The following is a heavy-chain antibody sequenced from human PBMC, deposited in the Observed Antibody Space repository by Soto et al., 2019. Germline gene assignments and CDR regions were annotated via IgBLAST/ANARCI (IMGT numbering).Heavy chain of an antibody. CDR3: ARVVLRGWYCISTSCLYGMEV. J-gene: IGHJ6*02. D-gene: IGHD2-2*01. CDR2: MNPNSGNT. V-gene: IGHV1-8*01. CDR1: GYTFTSYD. Sequence: QVQLVQSGAEVKKPGASVKVSCKASGYTFTSYDINWVRQATGQGLEWMGWMNPNSGNTGYAQKFQGRVTVTRNTSISTAYMERSSLRSEDTAVYYCARVVLRGWYCISTSCLYGMEVWGQGTTGTVSS.